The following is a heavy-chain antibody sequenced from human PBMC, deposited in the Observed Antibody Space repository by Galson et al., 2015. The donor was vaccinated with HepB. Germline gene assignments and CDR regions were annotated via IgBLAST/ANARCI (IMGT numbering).Heavy chain of an antibody. J-gene: IGHJ3*02. CDR2: ISGSGGST. Sequence: LRLSCAASGLSFSNYVMSWVRQAPGKGLEWVSAISGSGGSTYYADSVKGRFTISRDNAKNSLYLQMNSLRAEDTAVYYCARDGAYCGGDCYLAAFDIWGQGTMVTVSS. D-gene: IGHD2-21*02. CDR3: ARDGAYCGGDCYLAAFDI. CDR1: GLSFSNYV. V-gene: IGHV3-23*01.